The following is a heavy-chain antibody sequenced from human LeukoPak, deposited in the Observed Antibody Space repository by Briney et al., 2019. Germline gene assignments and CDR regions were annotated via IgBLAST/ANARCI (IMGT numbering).Heavy chain of an antibody. D-gene: IGHD6-13*01. V-gene: IGHV3-21*01. CDR3: ARDSNLAAADPGFDY. CDR2: ISGSGSPT. Sequence: GGSLRLPCAVSGFTFSSYAMSWVRQAPGKGLEWVSLISGSGSPTYYADSVKGRFTISRDNAKNSLYLQMNSLRAEDTAVYYCARDSNLAAADPGFDYWGQGTLVTVSS. CDR1: GFTFSSYA. J-gene: IGHJ4*02.